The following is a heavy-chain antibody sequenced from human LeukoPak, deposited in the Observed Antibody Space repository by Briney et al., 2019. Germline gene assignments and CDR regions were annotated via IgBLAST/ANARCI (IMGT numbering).Heavy chain of an antibody. D-gene: IGHD6-19*01. J-gene: IGHJ4*02. V-gene: IGHV3-74*01. CDR2: ISSDGSTT. CDR1: GFTFSSYW. Sequence: GGSLRLSCAASGFTFSSYWMYWVRQAPGKGLVWVSRISSDGSTTTYADSVKGRFTISRDNAKNTLYLQMNSLRAEDTAVYYCASSGIAVAGTRYSDYWGQGTLVTVSS. CDR3: ASSGIAVAGTRYSDY.